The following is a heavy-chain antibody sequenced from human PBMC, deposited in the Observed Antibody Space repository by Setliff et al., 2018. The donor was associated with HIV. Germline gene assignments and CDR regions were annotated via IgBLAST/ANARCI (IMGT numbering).Heavy chain of an antibody. CDR2: ISYGGTYI. J-gene: IGHJ4*02. Sequence: GGSLRLSCVASGFTFSSYCMDWFRQAPGKGLEWVSSISYGGTYIYQSDSVRGRFTISRDDAKNSLFLQMNSLRTEDTAVYFCARVRARYSSSWSFDYWGQGTPVTVSS. CDR3: ARVRARYSSSWSFDY. D-gene: IGHD6-13*01. V-gene: IGHV3-21*01. CDR1: GFTFSSYC.